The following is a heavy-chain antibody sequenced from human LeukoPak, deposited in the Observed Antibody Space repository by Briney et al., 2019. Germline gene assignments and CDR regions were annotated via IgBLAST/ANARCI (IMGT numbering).Heavy chain of an antibody. V-gene: IGHV3-66*01. Sequence: PGGSLRLSCAASGFTVSSNYMSWVRQAPGKGLEWVSVIYSGGSTYYADSVKGRFTISRDNSKNTLYLQMNSLRAEDTAVYYCARGPKAAAGTWRVDYWGQGTLVTVSS. D-gene: IGHD6-13*01. CDR2: IYSGGST. CDR3: ARGPKAAAGTWRVDY. J-gene: IGHJ4*02. CDR1: GFTVSSNY.